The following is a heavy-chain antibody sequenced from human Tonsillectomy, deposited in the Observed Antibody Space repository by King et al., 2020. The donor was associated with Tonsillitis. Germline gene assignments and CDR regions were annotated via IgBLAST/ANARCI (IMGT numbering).Heavy chain of an antibody. Sequence: LVQSGAEVKKPGASVKVSCKASGYTFSDYYMHWVRQAPGQGLEWMGWINPNSGGTNYAQKFQGRVSMTRDTSINTAYMELSSLRSDDTAVYYCARDLLEAVAVYFFAYWGQGTLVTVSS. CDR3: ARDLLEAVAVYFFAY. J-gene: IGHJ4*02. V-gene: IGHV1-2*02. CDR2: INPNSGGT. CDR1: GYTFSDYY. D-gene: IGHD6-19*01.